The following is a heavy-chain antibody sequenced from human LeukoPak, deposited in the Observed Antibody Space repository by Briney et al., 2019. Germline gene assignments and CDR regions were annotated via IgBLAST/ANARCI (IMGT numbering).Heavy chain of an antibody. CDR1: GFTLNNYL. J-gene: IGHJ4*02. CDR3: VKGPQNQEGHSSHFEY. CDR2: ISGAGSTT. D-gene: IGHD2-15*01. Sequence: PGRTLRHSRALSGFTLNNYLVHWVRQAPGTGLVWFSRISGAGSTTSYADSVKGRFTISRDNAKNTLYLQMNSLRAEDTAVYYCVKGPQNQEGHSSHFEYWGQGALVTVSS. V-gene: IGHV3-74*01.